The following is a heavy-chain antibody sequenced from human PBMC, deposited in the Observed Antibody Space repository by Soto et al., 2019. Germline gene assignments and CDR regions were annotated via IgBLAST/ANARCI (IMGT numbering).Heavy chain of an antibody. CDR3: ARFTASQLLYYYYYMDV. J-gene: IGHJ6*03. Sequence: ASVKVSCTASGYTFTSYGIIWVRQAPGQGLEWMGWISAYNGNTNYAQKLQGRVTMTTDTSTSTAYMELRSLRSDDTAVYYCARFTASQLLYYYYYMDVWGKGTTVTVSS. D-gene: IGHD2-2*01. CDR1: GYTFTSYG. CDR2: ISAYNGNT. V-gene: IGHV1-18*01.